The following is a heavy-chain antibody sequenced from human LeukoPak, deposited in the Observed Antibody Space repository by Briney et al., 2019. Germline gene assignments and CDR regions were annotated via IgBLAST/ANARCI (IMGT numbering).Heavy chain of an antibody. CDR2: ISYDGSNK. D-gene: IGHD3-10*01. Sequence: PGRSLRLSCAASGFTFSSYAMHWVRQAPGKGLEWVAVISYDGSNKYYADSVKGRFTISRDNSKNTLYLQMNSLRAEDTAVYYCARLWFGEFSGAFDIWGQGTMVTVSS. CDR3: ARLWFGEFSGAFDI. V-gene: IGHV3-30-3*01. CDR1: GFTFSSYA. J-gene: IGHJ3*02.